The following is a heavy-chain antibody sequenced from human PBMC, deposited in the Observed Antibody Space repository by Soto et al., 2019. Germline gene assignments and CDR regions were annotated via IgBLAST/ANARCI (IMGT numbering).Heavy chain of an antibody. Sequence: EVQLVEAGGDLVQPGGSLRLSCVASGFTLSSYWMHWVRQTPGKGLVWVSRISSDGSTANYADSVKGRFTISGDNARNTLFLQMDSLRAEDTALYYCTRVINGRSGLFDYWGQGTLVTVSS. D-gene: IGHD2-8*01. V-gene: IGHV3-74*01. J-gene: IGHJ4*02. CDR3: TRVINGRSGLFDY. CDR1: GFTLSSYW. CDR2: ISSDGSTA.